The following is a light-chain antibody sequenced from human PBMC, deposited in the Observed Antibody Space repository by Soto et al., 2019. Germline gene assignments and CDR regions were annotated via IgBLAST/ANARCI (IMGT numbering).Light chain of an antibody. CDR1: QSISFY. Sequence: DIQMTQSPSSLSASVGDRVTITCRASQSISFYLNWYQQKPGHAPKVLIYAASNLQTGVPSRFSGSGFVTDFTLTINSLQPEDFATYSCQQSYSTPITGGQGTRLEIK. V-gene: IGKV1-39*01. CDR3: QQSYSTPIT. J-gene: IGKJ5*01. CDR2: AAS.